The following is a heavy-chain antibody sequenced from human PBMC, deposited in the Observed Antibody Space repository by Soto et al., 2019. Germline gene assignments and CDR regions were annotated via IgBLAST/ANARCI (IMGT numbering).Heavy chain of an antibody. CDR2: IYDSGST. Sequence: QVQLQESGPGLVKPSQTLSLTCTVSGGSISSGGYYWSWTRQHPGKGLEWIGYIYDSGSTYYNPSLKSRVTISVDTSKNQFSLKLSSVTAADTAVYYCATYYDFRGAIFDYWGQGTLVTVSS. J-gene: IGHJ4*02. D-gene: IGHD3-3*01. V-gene: IGHV4-31*03. CDR3: ATYYDFRGAIFDY. CDR1: GGSISSGGYY.